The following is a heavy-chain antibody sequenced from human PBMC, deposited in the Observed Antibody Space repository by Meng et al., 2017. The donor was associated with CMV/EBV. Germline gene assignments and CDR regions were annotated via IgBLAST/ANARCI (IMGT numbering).Heavy chain of an antibody. D-gene: IGHD2-15*01. CDR2: ISGGGGST. J-gene: IGHJ4*02. Sequence: GESLKISCAASGFSFSNFAMTWVRQAPGKGLEWVSSISGGGGSTYYADSVKGRFTISRDNSKNTLYLQMNSLRAEDTAVYYCAKRWNYLDYWGQGKMVTVSS. V-gene: IGHV3-23*01. CDR3: AKRWNYLDY. CDR1: GFSFSNFA.